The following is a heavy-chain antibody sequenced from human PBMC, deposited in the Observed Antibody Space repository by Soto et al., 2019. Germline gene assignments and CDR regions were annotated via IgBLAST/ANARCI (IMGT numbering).Heavy chain of an antibody. CDR1: GGSISSGGYY. CDR2: IYYSGST. D-gene: IGHD3-22*01. Sequence: QVQLQESGPGLVKPSQTLSLTCTVSGGSISSGGYYWSWIRPHPGKGLEWIGYIYYSGSTYYNPSLKSRVTISVDTSKNQFSLKLSSVTAADTAEYYCARAVALVVISESPAQCDPWGQGTLVTVSA. V-gene: IGHV4-31*03. J-gene: IGHJ5*02. CDR3: ARAVALVVISESPAQCDP.